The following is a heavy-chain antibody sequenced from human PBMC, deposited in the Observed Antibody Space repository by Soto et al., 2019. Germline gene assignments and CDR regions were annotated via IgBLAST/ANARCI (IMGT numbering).Heavy chain of an antibody. CDR1: GGSIISGY. D-gene: IGHD2-15*01. CDR3: AGLRGYAGSPIDY. Sequence: SETLSLTCTVSGGSIISGYWSWIRQPPGKGLEWIGYISHSGNTNYNPSVKSRVTLSVDTPKNQFSLRLSSVTTADTAVYYCAGLRGYAGSPIDYWGQGTLVPVS. J-gene: IGHJ4*02. V-gene: IGHV4-59*01. CDR2: ISHSGNT.